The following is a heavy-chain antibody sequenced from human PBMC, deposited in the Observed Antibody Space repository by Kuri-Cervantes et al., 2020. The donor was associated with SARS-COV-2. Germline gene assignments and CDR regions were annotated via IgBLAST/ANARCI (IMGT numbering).Heavy chain of an antibody. CDR1: GFTFSSYW. CDR2: IKQDGSEK. D-gene: IGHD2-2*01. J-gene: IGHJ4*02. Sequence: GESLKISCAASGFTFSSYWMRWVRQAPGKGLEWVANIKQDGSEKYYADSVKGRFTISRDNSKNTLYLQMNSLRAEDTAVYYCANWGGRVVPAATRPFDYWGQGTLVTVSS. V-gene: IGHV3-7*01. CDR3: ANWGGRVVPAATRPFDY.